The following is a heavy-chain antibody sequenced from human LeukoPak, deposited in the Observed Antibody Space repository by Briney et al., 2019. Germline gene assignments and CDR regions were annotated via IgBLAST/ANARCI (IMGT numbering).Heavy chain of an antibody. CDR2: ISGCGGRT. Sequence: GGSLRLSCAASGFPFSSYAMSWVRQAPPKGLEWVSAISGCGGRTYYADSLKGRFTISRDNSKNTLYLQMNSLRAEDTAVYYCAKGVPDNYYDSSGSYFDYWGQGTLVTVSS. CDR3: AKGVPDNYYDSSGSYFDY. CDR1: GFPFSSYA. V-gene: IGHV3-23*01. D-gene: IGHD3-22*01. J-gene: IGHJ4*02.